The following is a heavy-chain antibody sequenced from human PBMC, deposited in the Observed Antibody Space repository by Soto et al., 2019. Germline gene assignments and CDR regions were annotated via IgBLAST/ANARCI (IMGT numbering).Heavy chain of an antibody. CDR3: ARARPKGYRYEDY. J-gene: IGHJ4*02. CDR1: GYIFTSYY. V-gene: IGHV1-46*01. Sequence: QVQLVQSGAEVKKPGASVMLSCKPSGYIFTSYYIHWVRQAPGQGLDWMGIINPSGGGTTYAQKFQGRGTMTRDTSTSTDYMELSSLSSEDTAVYYCARARPKGYRYEDYWGQGTLVTVSS. CDR2: INPSGGGT. D-gene: IGHD5-18*01.